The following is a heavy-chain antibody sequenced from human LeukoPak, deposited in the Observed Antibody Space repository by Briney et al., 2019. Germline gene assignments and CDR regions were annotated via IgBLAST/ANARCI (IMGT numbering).Heavy chain of an antibody. Sequence: PSQTLSLTCTVSGGSISSGGYYWSWIRQHPGKGLEWIGYIYYSGSTYYNPSLKSRVTISVDTSKNQFSPKLSSVTAADTAVYYCAREEGAGPLNYYEDYWGQGTLVTVSS. V-gene: IGHV4-31*03. CDR3: AREEGAGPLNYYEDY. CDR2: IYYSGST. J-gene: IGHJ4*02. D-gene: IGHD3-22*01. CDR1: GGSISSGGYY.